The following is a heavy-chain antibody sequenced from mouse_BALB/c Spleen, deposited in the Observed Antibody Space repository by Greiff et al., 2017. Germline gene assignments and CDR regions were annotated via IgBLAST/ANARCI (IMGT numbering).Heavy chain of an antibody. V-gene: IGHV5-17*02. CDR2: ISSGSSTI. Sequence: EVKLMESGGGLVQPGGSRKLSCAASGFTFSSFGMHWVRQAPEKGLEWVAYISSGSSTIYYADTVKGRFTISRDNPKNTLFLQMTSLRSEDTAMYYCARSDITTANFDYWGQGTTLTVSS. D-gene: IGHD1-2*01. J-gene: IGHJ2*01. CDR3: ARSDITTANFDY. CDR1: GFTFSSFG.